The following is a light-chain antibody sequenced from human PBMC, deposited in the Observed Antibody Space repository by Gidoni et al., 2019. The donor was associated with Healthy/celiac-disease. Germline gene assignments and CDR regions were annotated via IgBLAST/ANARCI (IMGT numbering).Light chain of an antibody. V-gene: IGKV1-5*03. CDR1: QSISSW. J-gene: IGKJ4*01. CDR2: KAS. Sequence: DTQMTQSPSTLSASVGDRVTITCRASQSISSWLAWYQQKPGKAPKLLIYKASSLESGVPSRFSGSGSGTEFTLTISSLQPDDFATYYCQQYNPLTFGGGTKVEIK. CDR3: QQYNPLT.